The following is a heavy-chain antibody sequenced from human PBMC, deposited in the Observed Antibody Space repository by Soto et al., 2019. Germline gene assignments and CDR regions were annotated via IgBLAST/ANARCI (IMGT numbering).Heavy chain of an antibody. CDR1: GFSFSGYY. Sequence: QVQLVQSGADVKKPGASVKVSCKTSGFSFSGYYLHWVRQVPGEGLEWMGWTHPNNGATKYSRKFLGRVTRTRDTSTNTAYMELSGLRSDDTAVYYCAKDGRNFWRGYYSYQFDSWGQGSLVTVSS. CDR3: AKDGRNFWRGYYSYQFDS. V-gene: IGHV1-2*02. J-gene: IGHJ4*02. CDR2: THPNNGAT. D-gene: IGHD3-3*01.